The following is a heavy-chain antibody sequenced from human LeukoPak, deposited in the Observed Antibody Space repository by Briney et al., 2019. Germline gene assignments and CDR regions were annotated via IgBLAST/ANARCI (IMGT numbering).Heavy chain of an antibody. V-gene: IGHV1-8*01. D-gene: IGHD2-15*01. Sequence: ASVKVSCKASGYTFTSYDINWVRQATGQGLEWMGWMNPSSGNTGYAQKFQGRVTMTRNTSISTAYMELSSLRSEDTAVYYCARGMVVAARDWFDPWGQGTLVTVSS. CDR1: GYTFTSYD. CDR2: MNPSSGNT. J-gene: IGHJ5*02. CDR3: ARGMVVAARDWFDP.